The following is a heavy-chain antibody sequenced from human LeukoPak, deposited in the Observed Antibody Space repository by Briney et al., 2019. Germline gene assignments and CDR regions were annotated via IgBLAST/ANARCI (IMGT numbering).Heavy chain of an antibody. CDR2: IYYSGST. V-gene: IGHV4-61*05. CDR1: GGSISSSSYY. CDR3: AGHGNHVGGIQLWLSLDY. J-gene: IGHJ4*02. Sequence: SETLSLTCTVSGGSISSSSYYWGWIRQPPGKGLEWIGNIYYSGSTNYNPSVKSRVTISVDTSKNQFSLELTSVTAADTAVYYCAGHGNHVGGIQLWLSLDYWGQGTLVTVSS. D-gene: IGHD5-18*01.